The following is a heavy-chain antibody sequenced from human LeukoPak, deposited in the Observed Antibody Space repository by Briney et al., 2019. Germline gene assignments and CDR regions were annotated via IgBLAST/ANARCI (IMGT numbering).Heavy chain of an antibody. Sequence: PSETLSLTCAVYGGSFSGYYWSWIRQPPGKGLERIGEINHSGSTNYNPSLKSRVTISVDTSKNQFSLKLSSVTAADTAVYYCARDYSSGWYQDWFDPWGQGTLVTVSS. CDR3: ARDYSSGWYQDWFDP. V-gene: IGHV4-34*01. D-gene: IGHD6-19*01. J-gene: IGHJ5*02. CDR1: GGSFSGYY. CDR2: INHSGST.